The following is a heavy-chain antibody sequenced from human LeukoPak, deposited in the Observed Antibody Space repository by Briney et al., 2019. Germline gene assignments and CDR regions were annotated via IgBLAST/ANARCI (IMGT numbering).Heavy chain of an antibody. V-gene: IGHV3-23*01. CDR1: GFTFSSYA. CDR2: ISGSGAST. CDR3: AKSKGGSITMIVEVPPPDY. D-gene: IGHD3-22*01. J-gene: IGHJ4*02. Sequence: PGGSLRLSCVASGFTFSSYALNWVRQTPGKGLEGVSTISGSGASTYYADAVRGRFTISRDNSRNTLQLQMNSLRAEDTAVYYCAKSKGGSITMIVEVPPPDYWGQGTLVTVSS.